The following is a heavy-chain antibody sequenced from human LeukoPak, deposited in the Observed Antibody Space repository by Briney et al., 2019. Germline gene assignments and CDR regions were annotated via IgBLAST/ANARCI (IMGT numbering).Heavy chain of an antibody. Sequence: GSLRLSCAASGFTFSSDGMHWVRQAPGKGLEWVAFLRYDGSNKYYADSVKGRFTISRDNSKNTLYLHVNSLRPEDTAVYYCARRRRYFDWSYYYMDVWGKGTTATISS. V-gene: IGHV3-30*02. CDR3: ARRRRYFDWSYYYMDV. D-gene: IGHD3-9*01. CDR2: LRYDGSNK. J-gene: IGHJ6*03. CDR1: GFTFSSDG.